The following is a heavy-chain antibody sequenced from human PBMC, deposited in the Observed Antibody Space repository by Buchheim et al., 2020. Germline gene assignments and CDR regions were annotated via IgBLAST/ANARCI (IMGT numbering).Heavy chain of an antibody. CDR1: GFTFSSYW. Sequence: EVQLVESGGGLVQPGGSLRLSCAASGFTFSSYWMHWVRQAPGKGLVWVSRINSDGTSTNYADSVKGRFTISRDNAKNTLYLQMNSLRAEDTAVYYCARGGGYYNGSGYYYVDYWGQGTL. V-gene: IGHV3-74*01. D-gene: IGHD3-22*01. J-gene: IGHJ4*02. CDR3: ARGGGYYNGSGYYYVDY. CDR2: INSDGTST.